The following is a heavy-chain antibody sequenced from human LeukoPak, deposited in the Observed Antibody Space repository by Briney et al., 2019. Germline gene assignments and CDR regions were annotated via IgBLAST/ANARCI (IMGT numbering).Heavy chain of an antibody. D-gene: IGHD5-18*01. J-gene: IGHJ4*02. CDR1: GYTFTGYY. Sequence: ASVKVSCKASGYTFTGYYMHWVRQAPGQGLEWMGWINPNSGGTNYAQKFQGRVTMTEDTSTDTAYMELSSLRSEDTAVYYCAIGSVGAMVTSPFDYWGQGTLVTVSS. V-gene: IGHV1-2*02. CDR3: AIGSVGAMVTSPFDY. CDR2: INPNSGGT.